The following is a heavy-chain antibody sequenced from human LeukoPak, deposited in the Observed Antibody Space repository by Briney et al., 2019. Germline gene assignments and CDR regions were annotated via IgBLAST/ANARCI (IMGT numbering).Heavy chain of an antibody. CDR1: GFTFSNAW. CDR3: TTSSGWLGTFDY. V-gene: IGHV3-15*01. CDR2: IKSKSDGGTT. J-gene: IGHJ4*02. D-gene: IGHD6-19*01. Sequence: GGSLRLSCAASGFTFSNAWMYWVRRAPGKGLEWVGRIKSKSDGGTTDYAAPVKGRFTISRDDSKNTLYLQMNSPKTEDTAMYYCTTSSGWLGTFDYWGQGTLVTVSS.